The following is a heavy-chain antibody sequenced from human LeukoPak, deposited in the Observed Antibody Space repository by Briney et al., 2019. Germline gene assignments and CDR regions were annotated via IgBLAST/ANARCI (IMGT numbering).Heavy chain of an antibody. J-gene: IGHJ4*02. D-gene: IGHD2-2*01. Sequence: SVKVSCKASGGTFSSYAISWVRQAPGQGLEWMGGIIPIFGTANYAQKFQGRVTITADESTSTAYMELSSLRSEDTAVCYCARCSTVAYYFDYWGQGTLVTVS. CDR3: ARCSTVAYYFDY. CDR2: IIPIFGTA. CDR1: GGTFSSYA. V-gene: IGHV1-69*13.